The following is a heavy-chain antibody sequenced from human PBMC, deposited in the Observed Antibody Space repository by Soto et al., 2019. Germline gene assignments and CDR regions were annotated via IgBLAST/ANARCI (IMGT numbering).Heavy chain of an antibody. V-gene: IGHV4-4*02. CDR3: ASNLVTAGVGWFDP. J-gene: IGHJ5*02. CDR2: IYHSGRT. D-gene: IGHD2-21*02. Sequence: QVQLQESGPGLVRPSGTLSLTCAVSSGSFSSSYWWSWVRQPPGKGLEWLGEIYHSGRTNYNPSLRGRVTISVDKSKKQFSLKQSSVTAADTAVYYCASNLVTAGVGWFDPWVQGTLVTVSS. CDR1: SGSFSSSYW.